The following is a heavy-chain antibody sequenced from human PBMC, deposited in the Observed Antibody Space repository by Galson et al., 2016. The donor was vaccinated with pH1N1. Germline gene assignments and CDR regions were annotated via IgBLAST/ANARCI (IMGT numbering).Heavy chain of an antibody. Sequence: SLRLSCAASGFTSDDYAMLWVRQAPGKGLEWVSGISWNSGSIAYADSVKGRFTISRDNAKNSLYLQMNSLRAEDTALYYCAKVVGYSYGYVDYWGQGTLVTVSS. V-gene: IGHV3-9*02. CDR1: GFTSDDYA. CDR3: AKVVGYSYGYVDY. D-gene: IGHD5-18*01. CDR2: ISWNSGSI. J-gene: IGHJ4*02.